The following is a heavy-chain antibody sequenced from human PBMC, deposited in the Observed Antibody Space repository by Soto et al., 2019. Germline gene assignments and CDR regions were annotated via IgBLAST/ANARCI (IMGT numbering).Heavy chain of an antibody. CDR3: ARVDYDFWSGYLSIYYYYGMDV. Sequence: GGSLRLSCAASGFTFSSYAMHWVRQAPGKGLEWVAVISYDGSNKYYADSVKGRFTISRDNSKNTLYLQMNSLRAEDTAVYYCARVDYDFWSGYLSIYYYYGMDVWGQGTTVTVSS. D-gene: IGHD3-3*01. CDR2: ISYDGSNK. J-gene: IGHJ6*02. CDR1: GFTFSSYA. V-gene: IGHV3-30-3*01.